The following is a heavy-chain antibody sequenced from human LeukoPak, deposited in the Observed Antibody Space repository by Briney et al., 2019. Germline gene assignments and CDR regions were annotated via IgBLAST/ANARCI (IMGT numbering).Heavy chain of an antibody. CDR1: GFTFSSYS. Sequence: PGGSLRLSCAASGFTFSSYSMNWVRQAPGKGLEWVSYISSGTSTIYYADSVKGRFTISRDNAKNSLYLQMNSLRDEDTAVYYCARVSGGHYSSGSYTAGSVWGQGTTVTVSS. V-gene: IGHV3-48*02. J-gene: IGHJ6*02. CDR2: ISSGTSTI. CDR3: ARVSGGHYSSGSYTAGSV. D-gene: IGHD3-10*01.